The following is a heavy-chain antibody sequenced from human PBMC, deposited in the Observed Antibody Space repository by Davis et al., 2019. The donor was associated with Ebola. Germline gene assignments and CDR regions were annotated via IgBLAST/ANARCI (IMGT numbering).Heavy chain of an antibody. CDR1: GGSISSYY. CDR3: ARDLGMATGAFEI. CDR2: IYYSGST. Sequence: SETLSLTCTVSGGSISSYYWSWIRQPPGKGLERIGYIYYSGSTNYNPSLTSRVTISVDTSKNQFSLKLSSVTAADTAVYYCARDLGMATGAFEIWGQGTMVTVSS. V-gene: IGHV4-59*01. J-gene: IGHJ3*02. D-gene: IGHD5-24*01.